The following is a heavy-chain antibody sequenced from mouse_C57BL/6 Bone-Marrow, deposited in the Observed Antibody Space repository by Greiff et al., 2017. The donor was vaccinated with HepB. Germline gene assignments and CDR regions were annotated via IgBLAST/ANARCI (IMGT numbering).Heavy chain of an antibody. CDR3: ARSRSTMPHYYAMDY. D-gene: IGHD2-1*01. J-gene: IGHJ4*01. CDR2: IYPGSGST. CDR1: GYTFTSYW. Sequence: QVQLQQPGAELVKPGASVKMSCKASGYTFTSYWITWVKQRPGQGLEWIGDIYPGSGSTNYNEKFKSKATLTVDTSSSTAYMQLSSLTSEDSAVYYCARSRSTMPHYYAMDYWGQGTSVTVSS. V-gene: IGHV1-55*01.